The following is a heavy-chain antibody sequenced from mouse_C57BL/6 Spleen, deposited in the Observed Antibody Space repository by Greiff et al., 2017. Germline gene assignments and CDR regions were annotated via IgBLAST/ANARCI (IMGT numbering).Heavy chain of an antibody. CDR1: GFNIKNTY. CDR2: IDPANGNT. V-gene: IGHV14-3*01. J-gene: IGHJ4*01. Sequence: DVKLQESVAELVRPGASVKLSCTASGFNIKNTYMHWVKQRPEQGLEWIGRIDPANGNTKYAPKFQGKATITADTSSNTAYLQLSSLTSEDTAIYYYARGDGYYPYAMDYWGQGTSVTVSS. D-gene: IGHD2-3*01. CDR3: ARGDGYYPYAMDY.